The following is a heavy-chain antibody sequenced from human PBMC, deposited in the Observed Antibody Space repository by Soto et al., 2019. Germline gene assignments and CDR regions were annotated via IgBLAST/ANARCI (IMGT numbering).Heavy chain of an antibody. D-gene: IGHD3-10*01. Sequence: ETLSLTCTVSGGSISSISSYWGWIRQPPGKGLEGIGNIYYSGTTYWNPSLKSRVTISIDTSKNYFSLKLSSVTAADTAVYYCARQSEYYYASGRAAXLYGMDVWGQGTTVTVSS. CDR2: IYYSGTT. CDR3: ARQSEYYYASGRAAXLYGMDV. CDR1: GGSISSISSY. V-gene: IGHV4-39*01. J-gene: IGHJ6*02.